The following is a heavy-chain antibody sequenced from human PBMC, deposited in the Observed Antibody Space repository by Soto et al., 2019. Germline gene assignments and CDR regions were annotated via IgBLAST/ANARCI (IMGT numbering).Heavy chain of an antibody. J-gene: IGHJ5*02. V-gene: IGHV4-34*01. CDR3: ARVMGYCSSTSCYVGWFDP. CDR1: GGSFSGYY. D-gene: IGHD2-2*01. CDR2: INHSGST. Sequence: QVQLQQWGAGLLKPSETLSITCAVYGGSFSGYYWSWIRQPPGKGLEWIGEINHSGSTNYNPSLKSRVTISVDTSKNQFSLKLSSVTAADTAVYYCARVMGYCSSTSCYVGWFDPWGQGTLVTVSS.